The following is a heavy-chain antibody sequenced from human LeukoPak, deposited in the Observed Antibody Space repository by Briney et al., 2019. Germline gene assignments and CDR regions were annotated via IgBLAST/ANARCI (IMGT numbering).Heavy chain of an antibody. J-gene: IGHJ5*02. V-gene: IGHV4-59*12. D-gene: IGHD4-17*01. CDR1: GGSIGSYY. CDR3: ARGPMTTVWFDP. CDR2: IYHSGTT. Sequence: SETLSLTCTVSGGSIGSYYWSWIRQPPGKGLECIGYIYHSGTTNYNPSLKSRVTISVDTSKNQFSLKLSSVTAADTAVYYCARGPMTTVWFDPWGQGTLVTVSS.